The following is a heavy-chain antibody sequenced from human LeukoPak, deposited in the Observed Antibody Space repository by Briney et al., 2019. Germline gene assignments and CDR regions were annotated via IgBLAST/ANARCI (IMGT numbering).Heavy chain of an antibody. CDR1: GGSMSFYY. D-gene: IGHD3-22*01. V-gene: IGHV4-59*01. CDR2: IYYTGST. J-gene: IGHJ4*02. Sequence: SETLSLTCTVSGGSMSFYYWNWIRQSPGKGLEWIGYIYYTGSTKYNPSLQSRVTISVDKSENQFSLNLYSVTAADTAVYYCARVGYYDSSGYLDYWGQGTQVTVSS. CDR3: ARVGYYDSSGYLDY.